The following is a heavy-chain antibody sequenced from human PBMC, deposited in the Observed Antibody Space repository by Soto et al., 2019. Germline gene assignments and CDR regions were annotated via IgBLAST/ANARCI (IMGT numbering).Heavy chain of an antibody. D-gene: IGHD6-13*01. Sequence: QVQLVESGGGVVQPGRSLRLSCAASGFTFSSYAMHWVRQAPGKGLEWVAVISYDGSNKYYADSVKGRFTISRDNSKNTLYLQMNSLRAEDTAVYYCARVGGSSWYLYYFDYWGQGTLVTVSS. CDR1: GFTFSSYA. CDR3: ARVGGSSWYLYYFDY. V-gene: IGHV3-30-3*01. J-gene: IGHJ4*02. CDR2: ISYDGSNK.